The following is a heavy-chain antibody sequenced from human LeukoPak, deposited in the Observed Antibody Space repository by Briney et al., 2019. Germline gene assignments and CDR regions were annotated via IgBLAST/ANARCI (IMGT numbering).Heavy chain of an antibody. V-gene: IGHV4-59*01. CDR3: ARDLSMDY. CDR1: GGSISNYY. J-gene: IGHJ4*02. CDR2: VYSSGTT. Sequence: SETLSLTCTVSGGSISNYYWSWIRQPPWKGLEWIGYVYSSGTTNYNPSLKSRVTISVDRSKNQFSLKLSSVTAADTAVYYCARDLSMDYWGQGTLVTVSS.